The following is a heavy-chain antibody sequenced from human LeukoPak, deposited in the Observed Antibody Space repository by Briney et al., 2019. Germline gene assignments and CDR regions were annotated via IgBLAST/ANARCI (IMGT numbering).Heavy chain of an antibody. J-gene: IGHJ3*02. CDR1: GFFFSSYP. V-gene: IGHV3-30*04. CDR3: ATSSRQVGDAFDI. CDR2: VLFDGSNK. Sequence: QSGGSLRLSCAASGFFFSSYPLYWVRQAPGKGLEWVAGVLFDGSNKNYGDSVKGRFTISRDNSQNMMYLQMNSLEFDDTAVYYCATSSRQVGDAFDIWGQGAMVTVAS.